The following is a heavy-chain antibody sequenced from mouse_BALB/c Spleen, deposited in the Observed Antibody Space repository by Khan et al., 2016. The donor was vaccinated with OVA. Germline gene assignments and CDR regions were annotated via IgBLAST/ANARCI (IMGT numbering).Heavy chain of an antibody. CDR2: IYPGNVNT. Sequence: QVHVKQSGPELVKPGASVRISCKASGYTFTDYYINWMKQRPGQGLDWIGWIYPGNVNTKYNEKFKDKATLTADKSSSTAYMQLSSLTSEDSAVYFCAREGYYGNDRAWVAYWGQGTLVTVAA. CDR3: AREGYYGNDRAWVAY. J-gene: IGHJ3*01. CDR1: GYTFTDYY. D-gene: IGHD2-2*01. V-gene: IGHV1S56*01.